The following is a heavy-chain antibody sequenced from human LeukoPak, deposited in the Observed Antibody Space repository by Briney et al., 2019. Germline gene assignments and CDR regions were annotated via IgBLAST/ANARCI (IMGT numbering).Heavy chain of an antibody. V-gene: IGHV1-18*03. D-gene: IGHD6-13*01. CDR3: ARASAAGSYYYYMDV. CDR1: GYTFTSYG. Sequence: ASVKVSCKASGYTFTSYGISWVRQAPGQGLEWMGWISAYNGNTNYAQKLQGRVTMTTDTSTSTAYMELRSLRSDDMAVYYCARASAAGSYYYYMDVWGKGTTVTISS. J-gene: IGHJ6*03. CDR2: ISAYNGNT.